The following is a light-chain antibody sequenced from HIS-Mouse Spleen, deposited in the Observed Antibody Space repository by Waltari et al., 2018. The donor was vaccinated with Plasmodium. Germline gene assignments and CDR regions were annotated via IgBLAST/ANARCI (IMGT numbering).Light chain of an antibody. CDR3: MQALPS. CDR2: LGS. V-gene: IGKV2-28*01. Sequence: DIVMTQSPLSLPVTPGEPASISCRSSQSLLHSNGYNYLDWYLQKPGQSRQLLIYLGSNRAFVVPDRFSGSGAGTDFTLKISRVEAEDVGVYYCMQALPSFGQGTKVEIK. J-gene: IGKJ1*01. CDR1: QSLLHSNGYNY.